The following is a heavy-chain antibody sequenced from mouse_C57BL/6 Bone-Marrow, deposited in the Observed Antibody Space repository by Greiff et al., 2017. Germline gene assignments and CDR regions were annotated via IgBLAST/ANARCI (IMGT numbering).Heavy chain of an antibody. J-gene: IGHJ2*01. Sequence: EVQLMESGGDLVKPGGSLKLSCAASGFTFSSYGMSWVRQTPDKRLEWVATISSGGSYTYYPDSVKGRFTISRDNAKNTLYLQMSSLKSEDTAMYYCARGRGTNYWGQGTTLTVSS. D-gene: IGHD3-3*01. CDR3: ARGRGTNY. CDR1: GFTFSSYG. V-gene: IGHV5-6*01. CDR2: ISSGGSYT.